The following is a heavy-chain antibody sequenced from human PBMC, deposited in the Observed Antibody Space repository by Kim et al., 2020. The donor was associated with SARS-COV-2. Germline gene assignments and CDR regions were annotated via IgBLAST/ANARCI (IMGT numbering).Heavy chain of an antibody. V-gene: IGHV3-66*01. J-gene: IGHJ6*03. D-gene: IGHD6-13*01. Sequence: RFTISRDNSKNTLYLQMNSLRAEDTAVYYCARDRRGWSIAAAASNHYMDVWGKGTTVTVSS. CDR3: ARDRRGWSIAAAASNHYMDV.